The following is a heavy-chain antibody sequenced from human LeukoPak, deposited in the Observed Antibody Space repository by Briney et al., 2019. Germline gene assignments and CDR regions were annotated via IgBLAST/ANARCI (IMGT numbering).Heavy chain of an antibody. Sequence: ASVKVSCKASGYTFTSYGISWVRQAPGQGLEWMGWISAYNGNTNYAQKLQGRVTMTTDTSTSTAYMELRSLRSDDTAVYYCAREERQYGSGQGGDHWGQGTLVTVSS. J-gene: IGHJ4*02. D-gene: IGHD3-10*01. CDR2: ISAYNGNT. CDR1: GYTFTSYG. CDR3: AREERQYGSGQGGDH. V-gene: IGHV1-18*01.